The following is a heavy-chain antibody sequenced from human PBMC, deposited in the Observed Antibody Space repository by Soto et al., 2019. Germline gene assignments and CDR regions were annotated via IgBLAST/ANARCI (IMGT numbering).Heavy chain of an antibody. J-gene: IGHJ4*02. Sequence: QVQLVQSGAEVKKPGASVKVSRKASGYTFTSYAMHWVRQAPGQRLEWMGWINAGNGNTKYSQKFQGRVTITRDTSASTAYMELSSLRSEDTAVYYCARDLRGYGDYWGQGTLVTVSS. CDR1: GYTFTSYA. CDR2: INAGNGNT. V-gene: IGHV1-3*01. D-gene: IGHD5-12*01. CDR3: ARDLRGYGDY.